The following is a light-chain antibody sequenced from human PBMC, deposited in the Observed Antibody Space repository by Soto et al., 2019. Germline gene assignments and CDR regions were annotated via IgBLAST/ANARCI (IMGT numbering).Light chain of an antibody. CDR3: QQYNNWPLT. J-gene: IGKJ4*01. CDR2: GAS. CDR1: QSVSNN. V-gene: IGKV3-15*01. Sequence: EIVLTQSPGTLSLSPVERATLSCIASQSVSNNYLAWYQQKPGQAPRLLIYGASTRATGIPARFSGSGSGTEFTLTISSLQSEDSAVYYCQQYNNWPLTFGGGTKVDIK.